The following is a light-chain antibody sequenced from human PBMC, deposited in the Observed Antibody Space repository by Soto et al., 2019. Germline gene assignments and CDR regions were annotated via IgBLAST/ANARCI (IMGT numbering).Light chain of an antibody. V-gene: IGKV1-27*01. CDR2: AAS. CDR3: QKYSSDPI. Sequence: DIQTTQSPTSLSASVGDRVTITCRASQAIRNFGAWYQQKPGKAPKLLIYAASTWQSGVPSRFSGSGSGTDFPLTINSLQPEDVATYSCQKYSSDPILGPRTKVQMK. J-gene: IGKJ3*01. CDR1: QAIRNF.